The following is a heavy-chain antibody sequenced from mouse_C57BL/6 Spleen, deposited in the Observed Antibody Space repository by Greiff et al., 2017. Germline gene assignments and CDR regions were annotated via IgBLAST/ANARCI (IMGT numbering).Heavy chain of an antibody. CDR3: ARDDLYYDYDYAMDY. Sequence: EVKLQESGPGLVKPSQSLSLTCSVTGYSITSGYYWNWIRQFPGNKLEWMGYISYDGSNNYNPSLKNRISITRDTSKNQFFLKLNSVTTEDTATYYCARDDLYYDYDYAMDYWGQGTSVTVSS. CDR2: ISYDGSN. D-gene: IGHD2-4*01. CDR1: GYSITSGYY. J-gene: IGHJ4*01. V-gene: IGHV3-6*01.